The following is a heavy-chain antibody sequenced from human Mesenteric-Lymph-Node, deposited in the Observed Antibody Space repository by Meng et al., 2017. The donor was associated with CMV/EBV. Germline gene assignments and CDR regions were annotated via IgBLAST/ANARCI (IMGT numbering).Heavy chain of an antibody. D-gene: IGHD3-3*01. V-gene: IGHV3-48*04. CDR3: ARASYYDFWSGYSVDY. Sequence: GGSLRLSCEASGFTFSKYSMNWVRQAPGKGPEWVSYISSSSNTIYYADSVKGRFTISRDNAKNSLYLQMNSLRAEDTAVYYCARASYYDFWSGYSVDYWGQGTLVTVSS. J-gene: IGHJ4*02. CDR1: GFTFSKYS. CDR2: ISSSSNTI.